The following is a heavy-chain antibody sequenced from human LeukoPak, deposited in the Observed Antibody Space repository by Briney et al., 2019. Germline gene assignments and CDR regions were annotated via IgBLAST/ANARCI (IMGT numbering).Heavy chain of an antibody. CDR2: IYYSGST. Sequence: SETLSLTCTVSGGSISSSSYYWGWIRQPPGKGLEWIGSIYYSGSTYYNPSLKSRVTISVDTSKNQFSLKLSSVTAADTAVYYCARDLLNDRIQLWLHDAFASWGPGTMVTVSS. D-gene: IGHD5-18*01. CDR3: ARDLLNDRIQLWLHDAFAS. J-gene: IGHJ3*02. CDR1: GGSISSSSYY. V-gene: IGHV4-39*07.